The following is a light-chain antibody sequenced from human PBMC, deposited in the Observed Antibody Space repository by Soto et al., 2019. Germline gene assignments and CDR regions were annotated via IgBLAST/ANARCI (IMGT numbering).Light chain of an antibody. CDR3: QQLHGYPNT. J-gene: IGKJ5*01. CDR1: QSILYSSSNKNH. V-gene: IGKV4-1*01. Sequence: DGVMSHMAEYMAVSLGERTTINCQCRQSILYSSSNKNHLAWYQQKPGQPPKLLIYWASTRESGVPDRFSGSGSGTDFILTISSLQPEDVAAYYCQQLHGYPNTFGQGTRLEIK. CDR2: WAS.